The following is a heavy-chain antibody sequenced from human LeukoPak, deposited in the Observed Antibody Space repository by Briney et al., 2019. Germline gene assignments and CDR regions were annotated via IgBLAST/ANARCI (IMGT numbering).Heavy chain of an antibody. CDR3: ARGGFITMIVVVITGPFDY. Sequence: AGGSLRLSCAASGFTFSSYAMHWVRQAPGKGLEWVAVISYDGSNKYYADSVKGRFTISRDNSKNTLYLQMNSLRAEDTAVYYCARGGFITMIVVVITGPFDYWRQGTLVTVSS. CDR1: GFTFSSYA. CDR2: ISYDGSNK. V-gene: IGHV3-30-3*01. J-gene: IGHJ4*02. D-gene: IGHD3-22*01.